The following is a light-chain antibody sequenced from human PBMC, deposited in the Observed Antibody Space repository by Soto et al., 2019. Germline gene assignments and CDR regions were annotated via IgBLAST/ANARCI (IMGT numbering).Light chain of an antibody. Sequence: IVMTQSPATLSVSTRERAPLSCMASQSVSSDLAWYHQKPGQAPRLLIYGASTRATGIPARFSGSGSGTEFTLTINSLQSEDFAVYYCQQYNNWPPPFGQGTKVDI. J-gene: IGKJ1*01. CDR1: QSVSSD. CDR3: QQYNNWPPP. CDR2: GAS. V-gene: IGKV3-15*01.